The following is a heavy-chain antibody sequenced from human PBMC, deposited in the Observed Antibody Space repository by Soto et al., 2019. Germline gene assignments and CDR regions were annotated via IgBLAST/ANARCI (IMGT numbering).Heavy chain of an antibody. V-gene: IGHV4-39*01. D-gene: IGHD3-9*01. CDR2: IYYSGST. Sequence: PSGTLCLTCSVSVFAVSSSDVYLCCIRQPAGKWLEWIGTIYYSGSTYYNPALKSRVTISLDTSKNQFSLKLRYVTAADTAVYYCARRVEETRYFGMAVWGKGNTVTVSS. CDR3: ARRVEETRYFGMAV. J-gene: IGHJ6*04. CDR1: VFAVSSSDVY.